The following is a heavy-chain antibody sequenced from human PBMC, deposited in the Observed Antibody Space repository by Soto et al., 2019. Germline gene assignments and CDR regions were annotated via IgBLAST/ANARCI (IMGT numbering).Heavy chain of an antibody. D-gene: IGHD5-12*01. CDR2: IDARSNYI. J-gene: IGHJ4*02. CDR3: ARTRGYSDYDLDY. V-gene: IGHV3-21*04. CDR1: GFRFNSYS. Sequence: GGSLRLSCAASGFRFNSYSMNWVRQAPQKGLEWVSLIDARSNYIYYADSVKGRFTISRDSSENTLSLQMNSLRVDDTAVYYCARTRGYSDYDLDYWGQGTLVTVSS.